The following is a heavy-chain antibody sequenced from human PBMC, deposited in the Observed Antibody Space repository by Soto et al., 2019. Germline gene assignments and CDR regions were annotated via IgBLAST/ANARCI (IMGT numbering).Heavy chain of an antibody. D-gene: IGHD2-2*02. CDR2: IYLGDSDT. Sequence: GESLKMSCKGSGYSFTSYWIGWVRQMPGKGLEWMGIIYLGDSDTRYSPSFQGQVTISADKSISTAYLQWSSLKASDTAMYYCARQTYCSSTSCYTVDSWGQGTLVTVSS. J-gene: IGHJ4*02. CDR3: ARQTYCSSTSCYTVDS. V-gene: IGHV5-51*01. CDR1: GYSFTSYW.